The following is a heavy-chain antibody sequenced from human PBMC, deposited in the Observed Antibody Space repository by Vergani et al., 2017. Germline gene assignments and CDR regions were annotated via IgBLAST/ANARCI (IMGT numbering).Heavy chain of an antibody. V-gene: IGHV4-39*07. Sequence: QLQLQESGPGLVKPSETLSLTCTVSGGSISSSSYYWGWIRQPPGKGLEWIGSIYYSGSTDYNPSLKSRVTISVDTSKNQFSLKLSSVTAADTAVYYCARIGVTTRRTPAEYFQHWGQGTLVTVSS. CDR1: GGSISSSSYY. CDR3: ARIGVTTRRTPAEYFQH. D-gene: IGHD1-14*01. J-gene: IGHJ1*01. CDR2: IYYSGST.